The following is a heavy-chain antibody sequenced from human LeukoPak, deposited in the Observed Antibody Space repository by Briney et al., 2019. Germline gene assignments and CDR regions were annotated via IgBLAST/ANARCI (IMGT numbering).Heavy chain of an antibody. CDR2: MNPNSGNT. CDR3: ARGWGVYSGYDHNWFDP. J-gene: IGHJ5*02. V-gene: IGHV1-8*01. CDR1: GYTFTSYD. Sequence: ASVKVSSTASGYTFTSYDINWVRQAPGQGLGWMGWMNPNSGNTGYAQKFQGRVTMTRNTSISTAYMELSSLRSEDTAVYYCARGWGVYSGYDHNWFDPWGQGTLVTVSS. D-gene: IGHD5-12*01.